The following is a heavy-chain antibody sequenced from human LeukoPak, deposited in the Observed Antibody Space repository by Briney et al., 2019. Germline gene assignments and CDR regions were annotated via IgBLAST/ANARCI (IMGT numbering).Heavy chain of an antibody. D-gene: IGHD6-19*01. CDR1: GLTFSSYG. CDR2: ISYDGSNK. CDR3: AKDGTNLYSSGWAADY. Sequence: SGGSLRLSCAASGLTFSSYGMHWVRQAPGKGLEWVAAISYDGSNKYYADSVKGRLTISRDNSKNTLYLQMNSLRAEDTAVYYCAKDGTNLYSSGWAADYWGQGTLVTVSS. V-gene: IGHV3-30*18. J-gene: IGHJ4*02.